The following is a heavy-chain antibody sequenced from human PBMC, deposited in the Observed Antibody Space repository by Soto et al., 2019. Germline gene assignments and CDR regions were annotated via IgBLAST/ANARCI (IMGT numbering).Heavy chain of an antibody. D-gene: IGHD1-26*01. CDR1: EFIFNYYA. CDR2: ISGSGSDT. V-gene: IGHV3-23*01. CDR3: AKHPYSEKYWAFLDH. Sequence: GVSPRLSCAASEFIFNYYAMSWVRQAPGKGLEWVSTISGSGSDTYYADSVKGRFIISRDNSRNTLYLQMGSLRAEDTAVYYCAKHPYSEKYWAFLDHWGKGTLGTVSS. J-gene: IGHJ4*02.